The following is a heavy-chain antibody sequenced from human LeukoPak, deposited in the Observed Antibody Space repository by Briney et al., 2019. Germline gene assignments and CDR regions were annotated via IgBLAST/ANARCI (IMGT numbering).Heavy chain of an antibody. V-gene: IGHV3-33*06. D-gene: IGHD3-16*01. CDR2: IWYDGSNK. Sequence: GGSLRLSCAASGFTFRSYGMHWVRQAPGKGLEWVAVIWYDGSNKYYADSVKGRFTISRDNSKNTLYLQMNSLRAEDTAIYYCAKVTGGDMITYGGLDYWGQGTLVTVSS. J-gene: IGHJ4*02. CDR3: AKVTGGDMITYGGLDY. CDR1: GFTFRSYG.